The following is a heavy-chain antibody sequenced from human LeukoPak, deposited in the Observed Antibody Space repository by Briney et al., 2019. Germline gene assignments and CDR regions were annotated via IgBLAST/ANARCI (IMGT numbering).Heavy chain of an antibody. J-gene: IGHJ5*02. Sequence: PSETLSLTCAVSGDSISSDYWSWIRQPPGKGLEWIGYIYYTGSTNYNPSLKSRVTISVDTSKNQFSLKLSSVTAADTAVYYCARDAREVLLWFGEFFPWGQGTLVTVSS. V-gene: IGHV4-59*01. D-gene: IGHD3-10*01. CDR3: ARDAREVLLWFGEFFP. CDR2: IYYTGST. CDR1: GDSISSDY.